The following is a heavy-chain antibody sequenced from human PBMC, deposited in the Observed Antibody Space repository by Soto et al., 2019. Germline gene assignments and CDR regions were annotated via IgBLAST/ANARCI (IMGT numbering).Heavy chain of an antibody. Sequence: QLRLQESGPGLVKSSETLSLTCTVSGGSVRSSSYYWGRIRQPPGKGLELIASIYYSGRTHNNPALKSRVTMSIDTYTNQFSLKMNSVTAADTAVYYCARHEGGAAADRPLDYWGQGTLVTVSS. CDR3: ARHEGGAAADRPLDY. V-gene: IGHV4-39*01. D-gene: IGHD6-13*01. CDR1: GGSVRSSSYY. J-gene: IGHJ4*02. CDR2: IYYSGRT.